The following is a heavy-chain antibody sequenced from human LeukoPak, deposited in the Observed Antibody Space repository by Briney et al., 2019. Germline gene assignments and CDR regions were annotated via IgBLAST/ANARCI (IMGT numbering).Heavy chain of an antibody. D-gene: IGHD3-22*01. CDR2: ISGSGGST. Sequence: GGSLRLSCAASGFTFSSYAMTWVRQAPGKGLEWASTISGSGGSTYYADSVKGRFTISRDNSKNTLYLQMNSLRAEDTAVYYCAKDLRSYYYDSSGDPSFYFDYWGQGTLVTVSS. J-gene: IGHJ4*02. CDR1: GFTFSSYA. CDR3: AKDLRSYYYDSSGDPSFYFDY. V-gene: IGHV3-23*01.